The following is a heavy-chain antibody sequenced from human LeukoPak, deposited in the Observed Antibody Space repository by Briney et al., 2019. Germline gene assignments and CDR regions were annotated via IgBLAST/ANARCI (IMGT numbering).Heavy chain of an antibody. CDR3: VKKSPGAHPFDF. CDR1: GFSFSGYS. V-gene: IGHV3-23*01. Sequence: GGSLRLSCAASGFSFSGYSMSWVRQAPGKGLEWVSIVSDGRRDIKYYADSVKGRFTISRDNSKDTLYLQMNGLSAEDTAIYYCVKKSPGAHPFDFWGQGTLVTVSS. J-gene: IGHJ4*02. CDR2: VSDGRRDIK.